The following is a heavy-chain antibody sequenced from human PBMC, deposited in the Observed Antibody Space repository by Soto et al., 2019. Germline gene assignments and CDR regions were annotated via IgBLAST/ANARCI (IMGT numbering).Heavy chain of an antibody. D-gene: IGHD2-15*01. J-gene: IGHJ4*02. CDR2: ISYDGSNK. V-gene: IGHV3-30-3*01. CDR1: GFTFSSYA. CDR3: ARDGYCSGGSWYSGAFDY. Sequence: QVQLVESGGGVVQPGRSLRLSCAASGFTFSSYAMHWVRQAPGKGLEWVAVISYDGSNKYYADSVKGRFTISRDNSKNTLYLQMNSLRAEDTAVYYCARDGYCSGGSWYSGAFDYWGQGTLVTVSS.